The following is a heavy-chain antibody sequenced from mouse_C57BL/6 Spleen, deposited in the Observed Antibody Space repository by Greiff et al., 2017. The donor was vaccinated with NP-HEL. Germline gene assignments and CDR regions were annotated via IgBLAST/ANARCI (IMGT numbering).Heavy chain of an antibody. J-gene: IGHJ4*01. V-gene: IGHV1-50*01. CDR1: GYTFTSYW. D-gene: IGHD2-2*01. CDR3: ARKGPTTMVTGNAMDY. Sequence: QVQLQQPGAELVKPGASVKLSCKASGYTFTSYWMQWVKQRPGQGLEWIGEIDPSDSYTNYNQKFKGKATLTVDTSSSTAYMQLSSLTSEDSAVYYCARKGPTTMVTGNAMDYWGQGTSVTVSS. CDR2: IDPSDSYT.